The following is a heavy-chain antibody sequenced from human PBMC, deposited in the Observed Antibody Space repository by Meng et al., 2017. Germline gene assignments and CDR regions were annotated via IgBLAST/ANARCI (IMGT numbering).Heavy chain of an antibody. CDR3: ATGAAAADH. Sequence: QVQLVESGGGVVQRGKSLRLSCAASGFTFSRNAMHWVRQAPGKGLEWVALICYDGSKKYYVDSVKGRFTISRDNSKNTMYLQMNSLITEDTAVYFCATGAAAADHWGQGTLVTVSS. CDR1: GFTFSRNA. D-gene: IGHD6-13*01. V-gene: IGHV3-33*01. J-gene: IGHJ4*02. CDR2: ICYDGSKK.